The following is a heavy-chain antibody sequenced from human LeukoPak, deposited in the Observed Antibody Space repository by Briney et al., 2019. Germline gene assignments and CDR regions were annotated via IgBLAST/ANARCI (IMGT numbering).Heavy chain of an antibody. CDR3: ATYVRGDFDY. J-gene: IGHJ4*02. V-gene: IGHV3-23*01. D-gene: IGHD3-10*02. CDR1: GFTFDTFA. CDR2: VSGGGGST. Sequence: ESLRLSCIASGFTFDTFAMSWVRQAPGKGLEWVSTVSGGGGSTWYADSVKGRFTISRDNSKNTLYLQMNSLRAEDTAVYYCATYVRGDFDYWGQGTLVTVSS.